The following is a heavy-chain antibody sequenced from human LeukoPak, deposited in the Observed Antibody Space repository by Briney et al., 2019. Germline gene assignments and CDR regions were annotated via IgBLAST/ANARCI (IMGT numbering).Heavy chain of an antibody. D-gene: IGHD3-3*01. Sequence: PGRSLRLSCAASGFTFSSYSMNWVRQAPGKGLEWVSYISSSSSTIYYADSVKGRFTISRDNAKNSLYLQMNSLRAEDTAVYYCARLVRFLEWLGFDPWGQGTLVTVSS. V-gene: IGHV3-48*04. CDR3: ARLVRFLEWLGFDP. CDR2: ISSSSSTI. J-gene: IGHJ5*02. CDR1: GFTFSSYS.